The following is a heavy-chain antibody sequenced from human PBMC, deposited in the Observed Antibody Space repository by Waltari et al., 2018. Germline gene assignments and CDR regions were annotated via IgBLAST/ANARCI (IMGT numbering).Heavy chain of an antibody. CDR3: ARGQSIRLGELFDY. D-gene: IGHD3-16*01. Sequence: QVQLVQSGAELKKPGSSVKVSCKASGGTFSSYAIRCVRQAPGQGLEWMGGIIPIFGTANYAQKFQGRVTITTDESTSTAYMELSSLRSEDTAVYYCARGQSIRLGELFDYWGQGTLVTVSS. J-gene: IGHJ4*02. CDR2: IIPIFGTA. V-gene: IGHV1-69*05. CDR1: GGTFSSYA.